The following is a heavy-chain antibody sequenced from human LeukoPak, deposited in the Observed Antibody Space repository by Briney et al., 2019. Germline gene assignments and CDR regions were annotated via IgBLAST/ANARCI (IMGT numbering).Heavy chain of an antibody. Sequence: SETLSLTCTVSGGSISSGSYYWSWIRQPAGKGLEWIGRIYTSGSTNYNPSLKSRVTISVDTSKNQFSLKLSSVTAADTAVYYCASGDTVATINYWGQGTLVTVSS. CDR3: ASGDTVATINY. J-gene: IGHJ4*02. D-gene: IGHD5-12*01. CDR2: IYTSGST. V-gene: IGHV4-61*02. CDR1: GGSISSGSYY.